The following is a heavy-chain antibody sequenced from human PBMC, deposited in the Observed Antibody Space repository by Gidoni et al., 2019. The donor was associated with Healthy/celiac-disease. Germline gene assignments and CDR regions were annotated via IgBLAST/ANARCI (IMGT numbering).Heavy chain of an antibody. V-gene: IGHV1-8*01. CDR1: GYTFTSYD. J-gene: IGHJ6*02. Sequence: QVQLVQSRAEVKTPRASVKVSCKASGYTFTSYDINWVRQATGQGLEWMGWMNPNSGNTGYAQKFDGRVTMTRNTSISTAYMELSSLRSEDTAVYYCARGSTVTGRDYYYGMDVWGQGTTVTVSS. D-gene: IGHD4-17*01. CDR2: MNPNSGNT. CDR3: ARGSTVTGRDYYYGMDV.